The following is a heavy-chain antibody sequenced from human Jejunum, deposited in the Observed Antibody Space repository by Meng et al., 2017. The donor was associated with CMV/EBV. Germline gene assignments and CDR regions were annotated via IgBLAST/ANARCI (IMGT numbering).Heavy chain of an antibody. J-gene: IGHJ4*02. CDR2: IYHSGST. CDR1: SLINSNW. CDR3: VRGTLGYCSSSSCLPDY. V-gene: IGHV4-4*02. D-gene: IGHD2-2*01. Sequence: SLINSNWWTWVRQPPGKGLEWIGAIYHSGSTNYNPSLKNRVSISLDKSQRQFSLRLTAVTAADTAVYYCVRGTLGYCSSSSCLPDYWGQGILVTVSS.